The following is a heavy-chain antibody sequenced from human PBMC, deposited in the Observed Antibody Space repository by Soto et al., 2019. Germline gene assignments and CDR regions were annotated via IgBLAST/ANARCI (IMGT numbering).Heavy chain of an antibody. V-gene: IGHV4-4*02. D-gene: IGHD6-19*01. Sequence: QVQLQESGPGLVKPSGTLSLTCAVSGDSVSSPYYWCWVRQPPGKGLEWIGEVFHTGTTSYNPSLMSRVTISKDKSHNQFSRDLNSVTASLTAVYYCARSAGWYAVHSWGPGTLVIVSS. J-gene: IGHJ4*02. CDR3: ARSAGWYAVHS. CDR2: VFHTGTT. CDR1: GDSVSSPYY.